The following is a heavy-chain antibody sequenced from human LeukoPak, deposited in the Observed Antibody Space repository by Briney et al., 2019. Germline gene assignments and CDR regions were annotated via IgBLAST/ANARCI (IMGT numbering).Heavy chain of an antibody. CDR1: GGSISISSYY. CDR2: IYYSGST. V-gene: IGHV4-39*01. D-gene: IGHD3-3*01. CDR3: ARHVERYDFWSGPRENNWFDP. J-gene: IGHJ5*02. Sequence: PSETLSLTCTVSGGSISISSYYWGWIRQPPGKGLEWIGSIYYSGSTYYNPSLKSRFTISVDTSKNQFSLKLSSATAADTAVYYCARHVERYDFWSGPRENNWFDPWGQGTLVTVSS.